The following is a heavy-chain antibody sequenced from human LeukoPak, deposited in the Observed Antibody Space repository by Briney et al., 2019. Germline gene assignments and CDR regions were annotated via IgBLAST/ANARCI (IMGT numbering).Heavy chain of an antibody. D-gene: IGHD3-9*01. CDR2: IRYDGSNK. CDR1: GFTFSSSG. CDR3: AKGPNYDILTGWRKTHNAFDI. Sequence: GGSLRLSCAASGFTFSSSGMHWVRQAPGKGLEWVAFIRYDGSNKYYSDSVKGRFTISRDNSKNTLYLQMNSLRAEDTAVYYCAKGPNYDILTGWRKTHNAFDIWGRGTIVTVSS. J-gene: IGHJ3*02. V-gene: IGHV3-30*02.